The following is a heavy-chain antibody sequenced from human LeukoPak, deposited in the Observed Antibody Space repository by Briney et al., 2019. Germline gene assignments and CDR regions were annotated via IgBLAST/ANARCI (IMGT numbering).Heavy chain of an antibody. J-gene: IGHJ4*02. CDR3: ARETTVTRFDY. V-gene: IGHV4-4*07. D-gene: IGHD4-17*01. CDR1: GXSISSFY. CDR2: IYSSGST. Sequence: PSETLSLTCTVSGXSISSFYGTWIRQPAGKGLEWIGRIYSSGSTNYNPSLKSRVTMSADTSKNQFSLKLSSVTAADTAVYYCARETTVTRFDYWGQGTLITVSS.